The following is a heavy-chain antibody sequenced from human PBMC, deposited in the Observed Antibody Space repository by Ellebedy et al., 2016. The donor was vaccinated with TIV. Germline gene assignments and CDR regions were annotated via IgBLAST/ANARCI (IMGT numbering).Heavy chain of an antibody. Sequence: AASVKVSCKASGYTFTSYAMHWVRQAPGQRLEWMGWINAGHGHTQYSQKFQGRVTITRDTSASTAYMELSSLRSEDTAVYYCARNYYGSGSYWCAFDYWGQGTLVTVSS. D-gene: IGHD3-10*01. V-gene: IGHV1-3*01. CDR1: GYTFTSYA. J-gene: IGHJ4*02. CDR2: INAGHGHT. CDR3: ARNYYGSGSYWCAFDY.